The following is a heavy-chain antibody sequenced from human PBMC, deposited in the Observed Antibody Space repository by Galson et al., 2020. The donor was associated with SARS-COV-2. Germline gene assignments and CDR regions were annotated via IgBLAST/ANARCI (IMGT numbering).Heavy chain of an antibody. CDR1: GFTFSSYG. Sequence: GGSLRLSCAASGFTFSSYGMHWVRQAPGKGLEWVAFIRYDGSNKYYADSVKGRFTISRDNSKNTLYLQMNSLRAEDTAVYYCAKDRLGPASLITIFGVVDPAFDYWGQGTLVTVCS. CDR2: IRYDGSNK. V-gene: IGHV3-30*02. D-gene: IGHD3-3*01. CDR3: AKDRLGPASLITIFGVVDPAFDY. J-gene: IGHJ4*02.